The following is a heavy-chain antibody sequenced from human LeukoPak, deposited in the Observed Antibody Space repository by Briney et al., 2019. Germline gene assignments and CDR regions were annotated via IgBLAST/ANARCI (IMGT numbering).Heavy chain of an antibody. CDR2: INTNTGNP. CDR1: GYTFSGYT. D-gene: IGHD4-23*01. V-gene: IGHV7-4-1*02. J-gene: IGHJ5*02. Sequence: ASVKVSCKASGYTFSGYTMSWVRQAPGQGLEWMGWINTNTGNPTYAQGFTGRFVFSLDTSVSTAYLQISSLKAEDTAVYYCARDNSVEDTAWWFDPWGQGTLVTVSS. CDR3: ARDNSVEDTAWWFDP.